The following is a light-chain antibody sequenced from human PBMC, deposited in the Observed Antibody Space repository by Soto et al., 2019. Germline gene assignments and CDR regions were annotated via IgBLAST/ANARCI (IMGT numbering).Light chain of an antibody. CDR3: ATWVSDVRYVV. V-gene: IGLV1-51*01. CDR1: GSNIGSNS. CDR2: DSN. Sequence: QAVVTQPPSVSAAPGQRVSISCSGSGSNIGSNSVCWYQQLPGAAPKLLIFDSNKRPSGSPDRFSGSKSGTSATLGIAGLQTGDEADYFCATWVSDVRYVVFGGGTKLTVL. J-gene: IGLJ2*01.